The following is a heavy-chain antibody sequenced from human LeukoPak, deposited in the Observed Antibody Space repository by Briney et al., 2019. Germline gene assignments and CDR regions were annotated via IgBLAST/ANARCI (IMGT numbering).Heavy chain of an antibody. D-gene: IGHD6-19*01. J-gene: IGHJ4*02. CDR1: GYTFTGYF. CDR2: ISPKSGGT. V-gene: IGHV1-2*02. CDR3: ARISSGWYGGTAFDY. Sequence: ASVKVSCKASGYTFTGYFIHYVRQAPGQGLEWMGWISPKSGGTNYAQKFQGRVTMTRDTAISTAYMELSSLRSEDTAVYYCARISSGWYGGTAFDYWGQGTLVTVSS.